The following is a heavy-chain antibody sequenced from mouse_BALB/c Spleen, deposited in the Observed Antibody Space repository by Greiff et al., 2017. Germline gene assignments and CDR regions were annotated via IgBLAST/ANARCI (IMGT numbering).Heavy chain of an antibody. D-gene: IGHD3-1*01. CDR1: GYTFTDYV. CDR2: IYPGSGST. J-gene: IGHJ2*01. Sequence: QVQLQQSGPELVKPGASVKMSCKASGYTFTDYVISWVKQRTGQGLEWIGEIYPGSGSTYYNEKFKGKATLTADKSSNTAYMQLSSLTSEDSAVYFCARSRQLGLYFDYWGQGTTLTVSS. CDR3: ARSRQLGLYFDY. V-gene: IGHV1-81*01.